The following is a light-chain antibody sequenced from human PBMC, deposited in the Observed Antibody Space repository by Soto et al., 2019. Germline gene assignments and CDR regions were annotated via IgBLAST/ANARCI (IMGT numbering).Light chain of an antibody. CDR2: DAI. V-gene: IGKV3-15*01. J-gene: IGKJ4*01. CDR3: QEYDSWLFT. Sequence: EKLMSQSPATLSVSPGERVTLSCRASQNIHNHMSWFLQKPGQTPRLLIYDAIIRAADVPARFSGSWSGTNFVLTVKGQECEDFAVYYCQEYDSWLFTLGGGIKGEIK. CDR1: QNIHNH.